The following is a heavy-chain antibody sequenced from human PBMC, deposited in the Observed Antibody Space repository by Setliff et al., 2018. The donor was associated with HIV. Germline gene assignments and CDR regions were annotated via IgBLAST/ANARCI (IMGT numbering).Heavy chain of an antibody. CDR2: IGGHGSIK. J-gene: IGHJ4*02. CDR1: GFIFSSYE. Sequence: QPGGSLRLSCAASGFIFSSYEMNWVRQAPGKGLEWISYIGGHGSIKHYADSVKGRFTISRDNAKNSVYLQMHSLRVEDTAVYYCAAVPWGHSSLIIDHWGQGTPVTVSS. CDR3: AAVPWGHSSLIIDH. V-gene: IGHV3-48*03. D-gene: IGHD3-16*01.